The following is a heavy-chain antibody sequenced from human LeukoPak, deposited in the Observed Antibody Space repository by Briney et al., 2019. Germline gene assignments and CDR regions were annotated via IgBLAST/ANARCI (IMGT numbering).Heavy chain of an antibody. J-gene: IGHJ3*02. D-gene: IGHD6-6*01. CDR3: AREGLWGAARDAFDI. CDR1: GFTFSSHW. Sequence: GGSLRLSCAASGFTFSSHWMHWVRQAPGKGLVWVSRINSGGSATNYADSVRGRFTISRDNAKNSLYLQMNSLRVEDTAVYYCAREGLWGAARDAFDIWGQGTMVTVSS. V-gene: IGHV3-74*01. CDR2: INSGGSAT.